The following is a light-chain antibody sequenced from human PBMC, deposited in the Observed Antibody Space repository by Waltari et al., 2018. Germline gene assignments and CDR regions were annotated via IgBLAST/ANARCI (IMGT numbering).Light chain of an antibody. CDR1: QSISSH. V-gene: IGKV1-39*01. CDR3: QQSYITPWT. J-gene: IGKJ1*01. CDR2: AES. Sequence: DIQMTQSPSSLSASVGDTVTITCRASQSISSHLNWYQQKPGKAPKLLIYAESSLQGGVPSRFSGSGSGTDFTLTISSLQPEDFAAYFCQQSYITPWTFGQGTKVEIE.